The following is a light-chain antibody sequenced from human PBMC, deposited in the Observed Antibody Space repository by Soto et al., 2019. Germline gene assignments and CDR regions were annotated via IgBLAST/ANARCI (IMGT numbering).Light chain of an antibody. CDR2: AAS. J-gene: IGKJ1*01. CDR3: QQYNSYSPRT. CDR1: QSISSY. V-gene: IGKV1-5*01. Sequence: DIQMTQSPSSLSASVGDRVTITCLASQSISSYLNWYQQKPGKAPKLLIYAASSLQSGVPSRFSGSGSGTEFTLTISSLQPDDFATYYCQQYNSYSPRTFGQGTKVDIK.